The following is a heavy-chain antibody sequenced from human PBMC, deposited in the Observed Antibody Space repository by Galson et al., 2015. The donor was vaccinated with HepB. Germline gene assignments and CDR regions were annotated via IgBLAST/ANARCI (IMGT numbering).Heavy chain of an antibody. CDR2: ISSNGGST. Sequence: SLRLSCAASGFTFSSYAMHWVRQAPGKGLEYVSAISSNGGSTYYADSVKGRFTISRDNSKNTLYLQMSSLRAEDTAVYYCVKDRYYDSSGYYYAAFEIWGRGTMLTVSS. D-gene: IGHD3-22*01. J-gene: IGHJ3*02. CDR3: VKDRYYDSSGYYYAAFEI. V-gene: IGHV3-64D*06. CDR1: GFTFSSYA.